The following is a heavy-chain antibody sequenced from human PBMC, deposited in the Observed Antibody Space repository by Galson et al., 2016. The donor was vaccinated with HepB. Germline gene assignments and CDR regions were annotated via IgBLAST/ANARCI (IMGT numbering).Heavy chain of an antibody. Sequence: SETLSLTCSVYGGSLSNNFWSWLRQPPGKGLEWIGEIHHTGDTNHNSSLKSRVTMSVDTSKNQFSLKLSSVTAADTAVYYCARDPRGITARLRGDHTGGFDPWGQGTLVTVSS. J-gene: IGHJ5*02. CDR3: ARDPRGITARLRGDHTGGFDP. V-gene: IGHV4-34*01. D-gene: IGHD6-6*01. CDR2: IHHTGDT. CDR1: GGSLSNNF.